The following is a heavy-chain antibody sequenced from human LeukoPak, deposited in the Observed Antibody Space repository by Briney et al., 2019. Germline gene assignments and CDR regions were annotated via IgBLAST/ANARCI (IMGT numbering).Heavy chain of an antibody. D-gene: IGHD1-26*01. V-gene: IGHV3-48*01. Sequence: GGSLRLSCAASGFTFSSYSMNWDRQAPGKGLEWVSYISSSSSTIYYADSVKGRFTISRDNAKNSLYLQMNSLRAEDTAVYYCARAHYSGSYWIFDYWGQGTLVTVSS. CDR2: ISSSSSTI. J-gene: IGHJ4*02. CDR3: ARAHYSGSYWIFDY. CDR1: GFTFSSYS.